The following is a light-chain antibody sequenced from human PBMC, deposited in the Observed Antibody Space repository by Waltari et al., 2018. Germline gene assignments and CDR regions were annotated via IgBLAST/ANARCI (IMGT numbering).Light chain of an antibody. V-gene: IGLV3-19*01. J-gene: IGLJ3*02. CDR3: NSRDITGQHWV. CDR2: GVG. CDR1: SLRQNF. Sequence: SSDLTQDPAVSVALGQTVRITCQGDSLRQNFASWYQQKPGQAPVLVLFGVGNRPSGIPDRFACSKSGQTSLFAITGAQAADEADYYCNSRDITGQHWVFGGGTRLTVL.